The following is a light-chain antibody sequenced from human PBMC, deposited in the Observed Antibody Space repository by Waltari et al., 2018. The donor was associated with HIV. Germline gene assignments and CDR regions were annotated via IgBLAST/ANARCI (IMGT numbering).Light chain of an antibody. Sequence: NFMLTQPHSVSESPGKTVTISCTRSSGSIGDNYVHWYQQRPGSSPIIVIYEDKQRPSGVHDRFSGSIGSSSNSASLTIAGLKTEDEGDYYCQSYDRSIQVFGGGTKLTVL. CDR2: EDK. V-gene: IGLV6-57*01. J-gene: IGLJ3*02. CDR1: SGSIGDNY. CDR3: QSYDRSIQV.